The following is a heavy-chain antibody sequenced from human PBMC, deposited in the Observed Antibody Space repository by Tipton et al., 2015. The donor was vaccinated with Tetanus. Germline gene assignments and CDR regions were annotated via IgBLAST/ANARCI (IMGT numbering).Heavy chain of an antibody. V-gene: IGHV4-39*02. CDR3: AREPAATGTSLFDY. CDR2: VYYNGNT. CDR1: GGSISSGTFY. J-gene: IGHJ4*02. D-gene: IGHD6-13*01. Sequence: LRLSCTVSGGSISSGTFYWDWIRQPPGKGLEWIGNVYYNGNTLQNPSLKGRVTLSLDKSKNQFSLKLTSVTAADTAMYYCAREPAATGTSLFDYWGQGALVTVSS.